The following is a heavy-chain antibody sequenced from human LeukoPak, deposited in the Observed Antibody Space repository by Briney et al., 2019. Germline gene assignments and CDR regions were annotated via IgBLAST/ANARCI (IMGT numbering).Heavy chain of an antibody. D-gene: IGHD6-19*01. CDR3: VRTYSFGWYNGCDP. CDR1: GFTFNSYA. V-gene: IGHV3-23*01. Sequence: GGSLRLSCAASGFTFNSYAMSWVRQAPGKGLEWVSGISGSGDSTHLADSVKGRFTISRDNSKNTLYLQMSSLRAEDTAVYYCVRTYSFGWYNGCDPWGQGILVTVSS. CDR2: ISGSGDST. J-gene: IGHJ5*02.